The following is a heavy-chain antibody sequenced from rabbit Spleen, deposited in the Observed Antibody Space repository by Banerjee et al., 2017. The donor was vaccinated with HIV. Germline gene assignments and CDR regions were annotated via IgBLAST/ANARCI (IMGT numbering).Heavy chain of an antibody. CDR2: IYDMTSGGT. Sequence: QSLEESGGGLVQPEGSLALTCKASGFSFSSGYDMCWVRQAPGKGPEWIACIYDMTSGGTAYASWVNGRFTVSSHNAQNMLYLQLNSLTAADTATYFCARAIVPWLGLTRLDLWGPGTLVTVS. V-gene: IGHV1S40*01. CDR3: ARAIVPWLGLTRLDL. J-gene: IGHJ3*01. CDR1: GFSFSSGYD. D-gene: IGHD4-1*01.